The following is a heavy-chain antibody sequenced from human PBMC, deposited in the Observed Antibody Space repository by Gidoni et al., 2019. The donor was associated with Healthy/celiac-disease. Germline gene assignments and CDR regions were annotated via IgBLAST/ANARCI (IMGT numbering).Heavy chain of an antibody. CDR2: IKQDGSEK. CDR3: ASRKVWFGELSYYYYYYGMDV. Sequence: EVQLVESGGGLVQPGGSLRLSCAASGFTFSSYWMSWVRQAPGKGLEWVANIKQDGSEKYYVDSVKGRFTISRDNAKNSLYLKMNSLRAEETAVYYCASRKVWFGELSYYYYYYGMDVWGQGTTVTVSS. V-gene: IGHV3-7*02. J-gene: IGHJ6*02. CDR1: GFTFSSYW. D-gene: IGHD3-10*01.